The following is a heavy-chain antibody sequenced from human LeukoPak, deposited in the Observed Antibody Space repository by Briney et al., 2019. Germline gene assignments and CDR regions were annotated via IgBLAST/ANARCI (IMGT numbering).Heavy chain of an antibody. CDR1: GFTFSSYG. Sequence: GGSLRLSCAASGFTFSSYGMHWVRQAPGKGLEWVAFIRYDGSNKYYADSVKGRFTISRDNSKNTLYLQMNSLRAEDTAVYYCAKDEDYGTKHDAFDIWGQGTMATVSS. D-gene: IGHD4-17*01. V-gene: IGHV3-30*02. CDR3: AKDEDYGTKHDAFDI. CDR2: IRYDGSNK. J-gene: IGHJ3*02.